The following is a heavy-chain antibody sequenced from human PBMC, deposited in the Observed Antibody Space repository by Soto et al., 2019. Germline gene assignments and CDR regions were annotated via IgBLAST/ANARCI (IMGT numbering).Heavy chain of an antibody. D-gene: IGHD2-2*01. V-gene: IGHV3-30*18. Sequence: QVQLVESGGGVVQPGRSLRLSCAASGFTFSNYGMHWVRQAPGKGLEWVAIISYDGDNEYYADSVRGRFTISRDNSKNTLYLQPSSLRHEDTAVYYCAKDGGPVYCNSPGCSAKHFDYWGQGTLVTVSS. CDR3: AKDGGPVYCNSPGCSAKHFDY. J-gene: IGHJ4*02. CDR2: ISYDGDNE. CDR1: GFTFSNYG.